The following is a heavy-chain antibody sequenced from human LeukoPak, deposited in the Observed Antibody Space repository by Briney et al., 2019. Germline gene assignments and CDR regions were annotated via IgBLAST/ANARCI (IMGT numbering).Heavy chain of an antibody. CDR1: GYSFSTYW. Sequence: GESLKISCKGSGYSFSTYWIGWVRQMPGKGLEWMGIIFPGDSDTRYSPSFQGQVTISADKSISTAYLQWSSLKASDTAMYYCARRSYSASYYDYWGQGTLVTISS. J-gene: IGHJ4*02. D-gene: IGHD1-26*01. V-gene: IGHV5-51*01. CDR2: IFPGDSDT. CDR3: ARRSYSASYYDY.